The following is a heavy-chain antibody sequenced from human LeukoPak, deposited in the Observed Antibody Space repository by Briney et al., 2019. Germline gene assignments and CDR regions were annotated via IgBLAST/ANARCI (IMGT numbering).Heavy chain of an antibody. Sequence: GGSLRLSCAASGFTFSSYAMSWVRQGPGKGLGWVAAIWYDGSNKYYGDSVKGRFTISRDNSKNTLYLQMNSLRADDTAVYYCARGGDTSGYYPDALDIWGQGTMVTVSS. J-gene: IGHJ3*02. CDR3: ARGGDTSGYYPDALDI. CDR1: GFTFSSYA. CDR2: IWYDGSNK. V-gene: IGHV3-33*08. D-gene: IGHD3-22*01.